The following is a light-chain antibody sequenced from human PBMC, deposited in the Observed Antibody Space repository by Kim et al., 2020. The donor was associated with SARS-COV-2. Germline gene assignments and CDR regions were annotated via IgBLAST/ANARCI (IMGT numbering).Light chain of an antibody. CDR3: QQYGSSPYT. Sequence: WSPGERATLSCRASQSVSSNYLAWYQQEPGQAPRLHIYGASSRAVGIPDRFSGSGSGTDFTLTISRLEPEDFAVYYCQQYGSSPYTFGQGTKLEI. CDR2: GAS. V-gene: IGKV3-20*01. CDR1: QSVSSNY. J-gene: IGKJ2*01.